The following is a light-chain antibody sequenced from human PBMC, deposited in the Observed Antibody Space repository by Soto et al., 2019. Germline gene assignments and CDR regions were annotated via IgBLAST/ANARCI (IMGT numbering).Light chain of an antibody. V-gene: IGKV4-1*01. CDR2: WAS. J-gene: IGKJ1*01. CDR3: QQYISPPPWT. Sequence: DIVMTQSPDSLAVSLGERATINCKSSQSILKNSNNKNYLVWYQQKPGQPPKLLISWASIRESGVPARFSGSGSGTDFTLTISSLQAEDVAVYYCQQYISPPPWTFGQGTKVEIK. CDR1: QSILKNSNNKNY.